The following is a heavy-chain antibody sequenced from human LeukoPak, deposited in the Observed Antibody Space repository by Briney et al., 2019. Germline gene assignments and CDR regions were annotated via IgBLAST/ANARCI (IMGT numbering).Heavy chain of an antibody. CDR3: AIGGAPYGDYYWFDP. J-gene: IGHJ5*02. Sequence: PSETLSLTCAVYGGSFSSYYWSWIRQPPGKGLEWIGEINHSGSTNYNPSLKSRVTISVDTSKNQFPLKLSSVTAADTAVYYCAIGGAPYGDYYWFDPWGQGTLVTVSS. D-gene: IGHD4-17*01. CDR2: INHSGST. V-gene: IGHV4-34*01. CDR1: GGSFSSYY.